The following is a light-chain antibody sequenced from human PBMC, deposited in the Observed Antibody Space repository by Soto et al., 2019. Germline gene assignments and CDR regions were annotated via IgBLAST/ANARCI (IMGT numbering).Light chain of an antibody. CDR2: EVT. V-gene: IGLV2-23*02. J-gene: IGLJ1*01. CDR3: CSFAGSNPFPYV. Sequence: QSALTQPASVSGSPGQSITISCTGTSSDVGAYNLVSWYQQHPGKAPKLIIYEVTERPSGVSSRFSGSKSGDTASLTVSGLQADDEADYHCCSFAGSNPFPYVFGTGTKLTVL. CDR1: SSDVGAYNL.